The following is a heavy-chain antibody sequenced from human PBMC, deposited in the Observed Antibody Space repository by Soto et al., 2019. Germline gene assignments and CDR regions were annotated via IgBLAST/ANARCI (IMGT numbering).Heavy chain of an antibody. CDR3: AKDKPKTGDYSYHYYGMDV. V-gene: IGHV6-1*01. CDR1: GDSVSSNSAA. J-gene: IGHJ6*02. CDR2: TYYRSKWYN. D-gene: IGHD4-4*01. Sequence: SQTLSLTCAISGDSVSSNSAAWNWIRQSPSRGLEWLGRTYYRSKWYNDYAVSVKSRITINPDTSKNQFSLQLNSVTPEDTAVYYCAKDKPKTGDYSYHYYGMDVWGQGTMVTVSS.